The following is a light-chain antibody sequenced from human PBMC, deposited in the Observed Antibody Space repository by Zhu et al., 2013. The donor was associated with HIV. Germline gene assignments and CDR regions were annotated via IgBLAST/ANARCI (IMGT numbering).Light chain of an antibody. J-gene: IGLJ1*01. CDR2: EVS. V-gene: IGLV2-14*01. CDR1: SSDVGGYNY. Sequence: QSVLTQPPSVSGAPGQRVTISCPGTSSDVGGYNYVSWYQQHPGKAPKLMIYEVSNRPSGVSNRFSGSKSGNTASLTISGLQAEDEADYYCSSYTSSSTLDFGTGTKVTVL. CDR3: SSYTSSSTLD.